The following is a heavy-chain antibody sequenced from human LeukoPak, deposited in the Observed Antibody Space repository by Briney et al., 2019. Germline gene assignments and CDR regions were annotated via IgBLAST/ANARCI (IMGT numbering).Heavy chain of an antibody. CDR3: ASDGYSYGSDLRGH. Sequence: PGGSLRLSCAASGFTFSSYRMSWVRQAPGKGLEWVANIKEDGSEKYYVDSVKGRFTISRDNAKNSLHLQMNSLRAEDTAVYYCASDGYSYGSDLRGHWGQGTLVTVSS. V-gene: IGHV3-7*03. J-gene: IGHJ4*02. D-gene: IGHD5-18*01. CDR1: GFTFSSYR. CDR2: IKEDGSEK.